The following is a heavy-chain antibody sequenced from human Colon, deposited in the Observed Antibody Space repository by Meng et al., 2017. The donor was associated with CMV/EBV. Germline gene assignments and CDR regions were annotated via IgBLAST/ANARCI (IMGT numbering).Heavy chain of an antibody. CDR2: IHPNSGGT. D-gene: IGHD2-2*02. CDR1: GYSFTDYY. CDR3: ARDMRGCDTASCYTGGEYGIDV. Sequence: ASVKVSCKASGYSFTDYYVHWVRPAPGRGLEWMGWIHPNSGGTNYAQKFKGRVTMTRATSISTVYMEVSRLTSDDTAVYYCARDMRGCDTASCYTGGEYGIDVWGQGTTVTVSS. V-gene: IGHV1-2*02. J-gene: IGHJ6*02.